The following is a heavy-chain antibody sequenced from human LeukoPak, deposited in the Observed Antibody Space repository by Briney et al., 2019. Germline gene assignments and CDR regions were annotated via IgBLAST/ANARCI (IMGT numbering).Heavy chain of an antibody. D-gene: IGHD1-1*01. Sequence: GESQRLSCTASGFSFSSYTMMWVRQAPGKGLEWVSTLTSSDGAAYYADSVKGRFSISRDNSKDTLYLQMNSLGPEDTAVYYCAKGASHGTVDWFDPWGQGTLVSVSS. J-gene: IGHJ5*02. CDR3: AKGASHGTVDWFDP. CDR1: GFSFSSYT. V-gene: IGHV3-23*01. CDR2: LTSSDGAA.